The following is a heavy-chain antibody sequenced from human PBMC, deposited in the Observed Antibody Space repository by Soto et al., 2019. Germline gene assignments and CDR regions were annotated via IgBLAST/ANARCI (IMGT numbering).Heavy chain of an antibody. D-gene: IGHD3-3*01. J-gene: IGHJ4*02. CDR1: GASISSSRSY. V-gene: IGHV4-39*01. CDR3: ASPRQGNYDFLSGYYALDY. Sequence: SETLSLTCTVSGASISSSRSYWGWVRQPPGKGLEWIVSFYYTGGTYSTYYNPSLKSRVTISVDTSKSQFSLNLRSVTAADTAVYYCASPRQGNYDFLSGYYALDYWGQGTLVTVTS. CDR2: FYYTGGT.